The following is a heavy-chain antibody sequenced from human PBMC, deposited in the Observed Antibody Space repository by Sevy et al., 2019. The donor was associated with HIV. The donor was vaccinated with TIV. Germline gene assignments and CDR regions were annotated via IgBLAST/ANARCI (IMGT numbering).Heavy chain of an antibody. Sequence: GGSLRLSCAASAFSLSNYYMTWVRQAPGKGLEWVANIKQGGNKKFYLESVKGRFTISRDDSKNSVYLQMTSLRAEDTAVYYCAREGVIYDDDGRDFDDAFDIWGHGTMVTVSS. D-gene: IGHD2-21*01. CDR2: IKQGGNKK. CDR3: AREGVIYDDDGRDFDDAFDI. J-gene: IGHJ3*02. CDR1: AFSLSNYY. V-gene: IGHV3-7*01.